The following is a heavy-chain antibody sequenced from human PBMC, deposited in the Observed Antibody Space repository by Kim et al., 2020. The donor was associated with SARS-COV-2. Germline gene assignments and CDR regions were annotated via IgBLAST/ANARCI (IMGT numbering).Heavy chain of an antibody. CDR3: TRGGSVVTPS. V-gene: IGHV3-49*04. CDR2: IRSKGYGGTT. CDR1: GFSIGDYA. Sequence: GGSLRLSCTVSGFSIGDYAISWVRQAPGRGLVWVGFIRSKGYGGTTDYAASVKGRFSISRDDSKSIAYLQMNGLTTEDTGVYYCTRGGSVVTPSWGQGTLVTVSS. J-gene: IGHJ4*02. D-gene: IGHD2-15*01.